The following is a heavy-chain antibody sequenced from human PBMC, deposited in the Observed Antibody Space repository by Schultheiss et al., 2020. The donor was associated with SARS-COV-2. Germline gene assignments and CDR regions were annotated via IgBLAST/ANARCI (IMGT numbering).Heavy chain of an antibody. CDR2: IWPDGTDI. Sequence: GESLKISCAASGFTFSSYGMHWVRQAPGKRLEWLSVIWPDGTDINYADSVKGRFTISRDNSMDTLYLQMNSLRAEDTAVYYCARGYSYGCFDSWGQGTRVTVSS. J-gene: IGHJ4*02. CDR1: GFTFSSYG. V-gene: IGHV3-33*01. CDR3: ARGYSYGCFDS. D-gene: IGHD5-18*01.